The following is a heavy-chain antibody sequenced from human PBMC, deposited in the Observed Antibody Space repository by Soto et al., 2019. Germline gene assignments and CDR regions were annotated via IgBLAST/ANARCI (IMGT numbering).Heavy chain of an antibody. V-gene: IGHV4-61*01. J-gene: IGHJ5*02. CDR2: IYYSGST. CDR1: GGSVSSGSYY. CDR3: ARYSPPKKSYDSNPGWFDP. D-gene: IGHD3-22*01. Sequence: PSETLSLTCTVSGGSVSSGSYYWSWIRQPPGKGLEWIGYIYYSGSTNYNPSLKSRVTISVDTSKNQFSLKLSSVTAADTAIYFCARYSPPKKSYDSNPGWFDPWGQGTLVTVSS.